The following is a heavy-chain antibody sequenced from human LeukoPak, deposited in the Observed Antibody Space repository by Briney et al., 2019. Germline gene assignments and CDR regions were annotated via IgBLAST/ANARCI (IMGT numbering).Heavy chain of an antibody. V-gene: IGHV3-23*01. CDR2: ISASGDSP. Sequence: GGSLRLSCATFGFTFSNYAMNWVRQAPGKGLEWVSGISASGDSPYYADSVKGRFTISRDNSKNTLYLQMNSLRAEDTAVYYCARDLGDYTYYYYYYMDVWGKGTTVTVSS. CDR1: GFTFSNYA. CDR3: ARDLGDYTYYYYYYMDV. D-gene: IGHD4-17*01. J-gene: IGHJ6*03.